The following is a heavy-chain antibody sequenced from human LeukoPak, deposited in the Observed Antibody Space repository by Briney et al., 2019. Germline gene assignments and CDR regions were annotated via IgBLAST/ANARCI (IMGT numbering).Heavy chain of an antibody. CDR2: IIPIFGTA. CDR1: GGTFSSYA. D-gene: IGHD5-24*01. CDR3: ARGWLQLTTYLKI. Sequence: GASVKVSCKASGGTFSSYAISWARQAPGQGLEWMGGIIPIFGTANYAQKFQGRVTITADESTSTAYMELSSLRSEDTAVYYCARGWLQLTTYLKIWGQGTLVTVSS. V-gene: IGHV1-69*13. J-gene: IGHJ4*02.